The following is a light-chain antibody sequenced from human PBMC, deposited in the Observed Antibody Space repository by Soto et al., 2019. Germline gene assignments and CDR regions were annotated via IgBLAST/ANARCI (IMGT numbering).Light chain of an antibody. Sequence: EIVLTQSPCTLSLSPGERATLSCRASQSVSSSYLARYQQKPGQAPRLLIYGASSRATGIPDRFSGSGSGTDFTLTISRLEPEDFAVYYCQQYGSSPPNTFGQGTRLEIK. V-gene: IGKV3-20*01. CDR1: QSVSSSY. CDR2: GAS. CDR3: QQYGSSPPNT. J-gene: IGKJ5*01.